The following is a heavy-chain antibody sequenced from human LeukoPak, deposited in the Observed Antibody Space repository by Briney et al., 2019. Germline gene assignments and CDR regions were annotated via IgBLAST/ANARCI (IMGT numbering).Heavy chain of an antibody. CDR1: GFTFSSYA. Sequence: PGGSLRLSCAASGFTFSSYAMHWVRQAPGKGLEWVAVISYDGSNKYYADSVKGRFTISRDNSKNTLYLQMNSLRAEDTAVYYCAKDQNWELPFDYWGQGTLVTVSS. V-gene: IGHV3-30-3*01. D-gene: IGHD1-26*01. CDR2: ISYDGSNK. J-gene: IGHJ4*02. CDR3: AKDQNWELPFDY.